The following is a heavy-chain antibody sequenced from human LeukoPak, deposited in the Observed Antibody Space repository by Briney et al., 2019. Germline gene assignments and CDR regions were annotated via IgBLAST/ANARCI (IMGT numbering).Heavy chain of an antibody. CDR1: GFKYSSYA. D-gene: IGHD1-7*01. CDR2: ISSSGSTT. Sequence: GGSLSLSCAASGFKYSSYAMSWVRQVPGEGLEWLSAISSSGSTTYYADSVKGRFTISRDNSKNTLYLQMNSLRAEDTAVYYCAEKKNFYFDYWGQGTLVTVSS. CDR3: AEKKNFYFDY. J-gene: IGHJ4*02. V-gene: IGHV3-23*01.